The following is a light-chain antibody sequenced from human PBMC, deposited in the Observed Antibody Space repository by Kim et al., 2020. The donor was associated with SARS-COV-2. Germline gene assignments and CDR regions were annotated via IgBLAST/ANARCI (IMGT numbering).Light chain of an antibody. Sequence: ASVGDKVTITCRASQSIRNYLNWYQHKPGKAPKLLIYSTSTLESGVPSRFSGSGSGTDFRLTITTLKPEDFATYFCQQSYNTPRTFGGGTKVDIK. CDR1: QSIRNY. CDR2: STS. CDR3: QQSYNTPRT. J-gene: IGKJ4*01. V-gene: IGKV1-39*01.